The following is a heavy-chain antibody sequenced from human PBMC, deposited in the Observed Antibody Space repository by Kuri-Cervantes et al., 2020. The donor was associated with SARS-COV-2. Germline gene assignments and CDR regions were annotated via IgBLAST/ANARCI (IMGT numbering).Heavy chain of an antibody. D-gene: IGHD5-12*01. CDR1: GYTFTSYA. CDR2: INAGNGNT. J-gene: IGHJ6*02. V-gene: IGHV1-3*01. Sequence: ASVKVSCKASGYTFTSYAMHWVRQAPGQRLEWMGWINAGNGNTKYSQKFQGRVTLTRDTSASTAYMELSSLRSEETAVFYCASEGFDIVATDDPYYYYGMDVWGQETTVTVSS. CDR3: ASEGFDIVATDDPYYYYGMDV.